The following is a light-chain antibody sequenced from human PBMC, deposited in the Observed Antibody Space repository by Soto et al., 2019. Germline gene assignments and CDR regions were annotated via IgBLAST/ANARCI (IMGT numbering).Light chain of an antibody. CDR3: QQRSDWPWT. CDR1: QSVSRY. CDR2: AAS. Sequence: EIVLTQSPATLSLSPGERATLSCRASQSVSRYLAWYQQNPGQAPRLLMYAASNRATGIPARFSGGGSGTDFTLTSSSLEPEDFAVYYCQQRSDWPWTFGQGTKVEIK. V-gene: IGKV3-11*01. J-gene: IGKJ1*01.